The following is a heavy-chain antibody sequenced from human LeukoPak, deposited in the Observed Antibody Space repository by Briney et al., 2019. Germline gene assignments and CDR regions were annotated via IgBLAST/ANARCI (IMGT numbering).Heavy chain of an antibody. CDR1: GGSFSSYY. J-gene: IGHJ3*02. D-gene: IGHD3-9*01. CDR3: ARGLRYFVWLSYAFDI. CDR2: INHSGST. V-gene: IGHV4-34*01. Sequence: SETLSLTCAVYGGSFSSYYWSWIRQPPGKGLEWIGEINHSGSTNYNPSLRSRVTISVDTSKNQFSLKLSSVTAADTAVYYCARGLRYFVWLSYAFDIWGQGTMVTVSS.